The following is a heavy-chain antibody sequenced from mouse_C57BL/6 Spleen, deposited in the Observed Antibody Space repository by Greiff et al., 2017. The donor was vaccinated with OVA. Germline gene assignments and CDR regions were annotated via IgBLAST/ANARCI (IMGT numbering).Heavy chain of an antibody. CDR3: ARYYYGSSGGYFDY. Sequence: EVKLVESGGGLVKPGGSLKLSCAASVFTFSDYGMHWVRQAPEKGLEWVAYISSGSSTIYYADTVKGRFTISRDNAKNTLFLQMTSLRSEDTAMYYCARYYYGSSGGYFDYWGQGTTLTVSS. V-gene: IGHV5-17*01. CDR1: VFTFSDYG. D-gene: IGHD1-1*01. J-gene: IGHJ2*01. CDR2: ISSGSSTI.